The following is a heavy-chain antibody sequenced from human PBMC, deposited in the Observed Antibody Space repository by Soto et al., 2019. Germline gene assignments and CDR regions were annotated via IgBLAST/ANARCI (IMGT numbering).Heavy chain of an antibody. V-gene: IGHV1-3*01. D-gene: IGHD3-22*01. Sequence: QVQLVQSGAEVKKPGASVKVSCKASGYTFTSYAMHWVRQAPGQRLEWMGWINAGNGNTKYSQKFQGRVTITRDTSASTAYMELSSLRSEDTAVYYCARSYYDSSGFPNWCDPWGQGTLVTVSS. CDR3: ARSYYDSSGFPNWCDP. CDR2: INAGNGNT. CDR1: GYTFTSYA. J-gene: IGHJ5*02.